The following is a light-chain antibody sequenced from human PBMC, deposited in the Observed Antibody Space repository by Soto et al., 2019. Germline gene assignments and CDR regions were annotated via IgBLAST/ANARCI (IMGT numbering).Light chain of an antibody. CDR2: DVS. CDR3: CSYAGSYTFVV. J-gene: IGLJ1*01. Sequence: QSALTQPRSVSGSPGQSVTISCTGTSSDVGGYNYVSWYQQHPGKAPKLMIYDVSKRPSGVPDRFSGSKSGNTASLTISGLQADDEADYYCCSYAGSYTFVVFGTGTKVTVL. V-gene: IGLV2-11*01. CDR1: SSDVGGYNY.